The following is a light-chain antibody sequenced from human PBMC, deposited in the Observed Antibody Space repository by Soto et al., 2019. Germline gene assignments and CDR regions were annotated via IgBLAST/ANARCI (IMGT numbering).Light chain of an antibody. V-gene: IGKV1-39*01. Sequence: DIQMTQSPSSLSASVGDRVTVTCRASQSIDTYLNWYQQRPGQAPKLLIYVASTLQSGVPSRFSGSGSGTHFTPTIRRLQPEDFATYYYQQNQDIPPTFGQGTRVERK. CDR1: QSIDTY. CDR2: VAS. CDR3: QQNQDIPPT. J-gene: IGKJ1*01.